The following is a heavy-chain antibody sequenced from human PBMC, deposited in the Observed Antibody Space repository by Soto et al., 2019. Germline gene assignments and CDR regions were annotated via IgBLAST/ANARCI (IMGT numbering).Heavy chain of an antibody. V-gene: IGHV4-59*01. CDR1: GGSISSYY. D-gene: IGHD3-10*01. Sequence: SETLSLTCTVSGGSISSYYWSWIRQPPGKGLEWIGYIYYSGSTNYNPSLKSRVTISVDTSKNQFSLKLSSVTAAGTAVYYCARELGWFGELDRYYYYMDVWGKGTTVTVSS. CDR2: IYYSGST. CDR3: ARELGWFGELDRYYYYMDV. J-gene: IGHJ6*03.